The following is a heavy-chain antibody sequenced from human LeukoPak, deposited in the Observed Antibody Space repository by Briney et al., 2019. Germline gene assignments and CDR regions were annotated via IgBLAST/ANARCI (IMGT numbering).Heavy chain of an antibody. Sequence: ASVQVSCKTSGYSFNTYGITWVRQAPGQGLEWMGWISGHSGDTQYARKFQGRVTLTTDSSTNTAYMDLRALKSDDTAVYYCLRDASGWFLGVQEFRFWGQGTLVIVSS. J-gene: IGHJ4*02. V-gene: IGHV1-18*01. CDR3: LRDASGWFLGVQEFRF. CDR1: GYSFNTYG. CDR2: ISGHSGDT. D-gene: IGHD6-19*01.